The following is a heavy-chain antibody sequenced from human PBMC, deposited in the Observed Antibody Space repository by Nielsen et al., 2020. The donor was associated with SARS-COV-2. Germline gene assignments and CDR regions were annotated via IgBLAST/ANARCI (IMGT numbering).Heavy chain of an antibody. CDR2: IYFSGRT. D-gene: IGHD5-12*01. V-gene: IGHV4-31*03. CDR1: GGSISSGGYY. CDR3: ARESSGYDHYNYGMDG. Sequence: LRLSCTVSGGSISSGGYYWSWIRHHPGKGLEWIGYIYFSGRTCYNPSLKSRVTISVDTSKNQFSLRGRSVTAADTAVYYCARESSGYDHYNYGMDGGGQGTTVTVSS. J-gene: IGHJ6*02.